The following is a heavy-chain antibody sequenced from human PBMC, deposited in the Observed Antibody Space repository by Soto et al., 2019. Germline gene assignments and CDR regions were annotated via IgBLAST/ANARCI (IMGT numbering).Heavy chain of an antibody. V-gene: IGHV4-4*02. Sequence: SETLSLTCAVSGGSISSSNWWSWVRQPPGKGLEWSGEIYHSGSTNYNPSLKSRVTISVDKSKNQCSLKLGSVTAADTAVYYCWGSGSPYNWFDPWGQGTLVTVSS. CDR3: WGSGSPYNWFDP. CDR1: GGSISSSNW. J-gene: IGHJ5*02. CDR2: IYHSGST. D-gene: IGHD3-10*01.